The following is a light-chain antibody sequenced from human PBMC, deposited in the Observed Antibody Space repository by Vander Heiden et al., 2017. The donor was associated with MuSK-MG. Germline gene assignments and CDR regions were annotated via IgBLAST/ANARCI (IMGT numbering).Light chain of an antibody. CDR3: HAYDNSMSIPEV. V-gene: IGLV1-40*01. Sequence: QSVLTQPPSLSGAPGQRVTIPCPGRSSNIGAGYDVHWYQQLQGTAPNLLLYVNSNRPSGVPDRFSGANKCASAAPATTGRQDEEEADYYYHAYDNSMSIPEVFGTGTKVTVL. J-gene: IGLJ1*01. CDR1: SSNIGAGYD. CDR2: VNS.